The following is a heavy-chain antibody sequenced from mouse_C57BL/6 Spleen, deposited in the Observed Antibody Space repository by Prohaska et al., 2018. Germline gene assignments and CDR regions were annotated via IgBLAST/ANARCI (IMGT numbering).Heavy chain of an antibody. Sequence: EVQLLETGGGLVQPGGSRGLSCEGSGFTFSGFWMSWVRQTPGKTLEWIGDINSDGSAINYAPYIKDRFTIFRDNDKSTLYMQMSNVRSEDKATYFCMRYGNYWYFDVWGTGTTVTVSS. V-gene: IGHV11-2*01. D-gene: IGHD2-1*01. CDR2: INSDGSAI. CDR1: GFTFSGFW. J-gene: IGHJ1*03. CDR3: MRYGNYWYFDV.